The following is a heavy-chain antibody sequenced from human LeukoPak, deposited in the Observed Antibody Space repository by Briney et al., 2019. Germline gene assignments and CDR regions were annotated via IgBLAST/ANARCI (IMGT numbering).Heavy chain of an antibody. CDR2: IRYDGSNK. V-gene: IGHV3-30*02. CDR1: GFTFNSYG. Sequence: GGSMRLSCAASGFTFNSYGMHWVRQAPGKVLEWVAFIRYDGSNKYYADSVKGRLTIARDNSKNTLYLQMNSLRAEDTAVCYCAKNKYYYDSSAYLDYWGQGTLVTVSS. J-gene: IGHJ4*02. D-gene: IGHD3-22*01. CDR3: AKNKYYYDSSAYLDY.